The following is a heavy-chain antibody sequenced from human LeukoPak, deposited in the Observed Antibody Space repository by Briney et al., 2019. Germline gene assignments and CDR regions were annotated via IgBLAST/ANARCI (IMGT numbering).Heavy chain of an antibody. CDR3: ARVEYSGWNLEY. CDR1: GFTFRSYW. D-gene: IGHD5-12*01. V-gene: IGHV3-7*01. J-gene: IGHJ4*02. CDR2: INQGGSVQ. Sequence: GGSLRLSCAASGFTFRSYWMSWVRQAPGKGLEWVANINQGGSVQYYMDSVKGRFTTSRDDAKNSLYVQMNSLRDEDTAVYYCARVEYSGWNLEYWGQGTLVTASS.